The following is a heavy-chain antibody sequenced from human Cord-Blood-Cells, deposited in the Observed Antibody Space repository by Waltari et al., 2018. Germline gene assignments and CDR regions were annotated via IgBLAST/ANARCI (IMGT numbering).Heavy chain of an antibody. CDR2: TDPGYSNT. D-gene: IGHD3-10*01. J-gene: IGHJ4*02. V-gene: IGHV5-51*01. CDR1: GYSFTSYW. CDR3: ARQPDEGEYYGSGSYYIDY. Sequence: EVQLVQSGAEVKKPGESLKISCKGSGYSFTSYWIGWVRQMPGKGLEWVGVTDPGYSNTRNSPSFQGQVTISADKSISTAYLQWSSLKASDTAMYYCARQPDEGEYYGSGSYYIDYWGQGTLVTVSS.